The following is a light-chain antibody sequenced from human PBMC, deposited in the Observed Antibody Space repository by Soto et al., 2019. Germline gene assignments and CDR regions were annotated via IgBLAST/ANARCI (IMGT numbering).Light chain of an antibody. CDR2: DVS. Sequence: QSVLTQPASVSGSPGQSITISCTGTSSDVGGYNYVSWYQQHPGKAPKLMIYDVSNRPSGVSNRFSGSKSGNTASLTISGLQAEDEADYYCSSYTSSSTLPLYVSGTGTKVTVL. V-gene: IGLV2-14*01. J-gene: IGLJ1*01. CDR3: SSYTSSSTLPLYV. CDR1: SSDVGGYNY.